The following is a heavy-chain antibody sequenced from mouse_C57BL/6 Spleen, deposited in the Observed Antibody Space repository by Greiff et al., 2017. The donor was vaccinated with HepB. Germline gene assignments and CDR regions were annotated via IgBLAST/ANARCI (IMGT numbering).Heavy chain of an antibody. V-gene: IGHV3-6*01. Sequence: EVKLQESGPGLVKPSQSLSLTCSVTGYSITSGYYWNWIRQFPGNKLEWMGYISYDGSNNYNPSLKNRISITRDTSKNQFFLKLNSVTTEDTATYYCARGFEGRYYFDYWGQGTTLTVSS. CDR3: ARGFEGRYYFDY. J-gene: IGHJ2*01. CDR2: ISYDGSN. CDR1: GYSITSGYY.